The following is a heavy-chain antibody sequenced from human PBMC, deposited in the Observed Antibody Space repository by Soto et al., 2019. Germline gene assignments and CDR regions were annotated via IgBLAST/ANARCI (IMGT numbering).Heavy chain of an antibody. V-gene: IGHV1-18*01. Sequence: ASVKVSCKASGYTFTSYGISWVRQAPGQGLEWMGWISAYNGNTNYAQKLQGRVTMTTDTSTSTAYMELRSLRSDDTAVYYCALVVKEAFTAWFDPWGQGTLVTVSS. CDR2: ISAYNGNT. CDR1: GYTFTSYG. CDR3: ALVVKEAFTAWFDP. D-gene: IGHD3-22*01. J-gene: IGHJ5*02.